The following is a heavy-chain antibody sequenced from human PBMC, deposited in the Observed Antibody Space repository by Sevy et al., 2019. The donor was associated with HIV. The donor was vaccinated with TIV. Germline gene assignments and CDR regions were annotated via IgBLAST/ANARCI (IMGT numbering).Heavy chain of an antibody. V-gene: IGHV3-23*01. CDR1: GFTFSNYA. CDR3: AKGYNYGSGSFIYYYMDV. D-gene: IGHD3-10*01. CDR2: ISGGGGST. J-gene: IGHJ6*03. Sequence: GGSLRLSCTASGFTFSNYAMSWVRQAPGRGLEWVSNISGGGGSTYYADSVKGRFTISRDNSKNTLYLRMNSLRAEDTAVYYCAKGYNYGSGSFIYYYMDVWGKGTTVTVSS.